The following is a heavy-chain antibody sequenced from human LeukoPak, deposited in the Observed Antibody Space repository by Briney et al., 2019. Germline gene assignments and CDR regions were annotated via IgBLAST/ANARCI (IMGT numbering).Heavy chain of an antibody. CDR2: IIPIFGTA. Sequence: ASVKVSCKASGGTFSSYAISWVRQAPGQGLEWMGGIIPIFGTANYAQKFQGRVTITADESTSTAYMELSSLRSEDTAVYYCARVTASASYYYCYMDVWGKGTTVTVSS. V-gene: IGHV1-69*13. D-gene: IGHD5-18*01. CDR1: GGTFSSYA. J-gene: IGHJ6*03. CDR3: ARVTASASYYYCYMDV.